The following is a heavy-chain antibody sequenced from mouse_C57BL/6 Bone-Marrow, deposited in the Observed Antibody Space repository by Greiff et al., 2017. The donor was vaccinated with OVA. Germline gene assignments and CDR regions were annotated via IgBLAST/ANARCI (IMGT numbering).Heavy chain of an antibody. Sequence: EVQVVESGPGLVKPSQSLSLTCSVTGYSITSGYYWNWIRQFPGNKLEWMGYISYDGSNNYNPSLKNRISITRDTSKNQFFLKLNSVTTEDTATYYCARRGNFYFDYWGQGTTLTVSS. CDR1: GYSITSGYY. D-gene: IGHD2-1*01. V-gene: IGHV3-6*01. CDR3: ARRGNFYFDY. CDR2: ISYDGSN. J-gene: IGHJ2*01.